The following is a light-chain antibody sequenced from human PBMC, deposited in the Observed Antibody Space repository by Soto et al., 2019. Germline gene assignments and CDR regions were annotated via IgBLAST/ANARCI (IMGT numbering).Light chain of an antibody. CDR3: QQRSNWLLP. Sequence: EIVLTQSPATLSLSPGERATLSCRASQSVSSYLAWYQQKPGQAPRLLIYDASNMATGIPARFSGSGSGTDFTLTISSLEPEDFAVYYFQQRSNWLLPFGGGTKVEIK. CDR1: QSVSSY. CDR2: DAS. V-gene: IGKV3-11*01. J-gene: IGKJ4*01.